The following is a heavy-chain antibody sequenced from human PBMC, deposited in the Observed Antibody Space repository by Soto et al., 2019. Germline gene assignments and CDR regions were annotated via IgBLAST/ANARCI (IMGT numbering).Heavy chain of an antibody. J-gene: IGHJ6*03. CDR3: ARIPLGHDYIWGSYRSRGDYYMDV. CDR1: GFSLSTSGMC. CDR2: IDWDDDK. D-gene: IGHD3-16*02. Sequence: SGPTLVNPTQTLTLTCTFSGFSLSTSGMCVSWIRQPPGKALEWLARIDWDDDKYYSTSLKTRLTISKDTSKKQVVLTMTNMDPVDTATYFFARIPLGHDYIWGSYRSRGDYYMDVWGKGTTVTVSS. V-gene: IGHV2-70*11.